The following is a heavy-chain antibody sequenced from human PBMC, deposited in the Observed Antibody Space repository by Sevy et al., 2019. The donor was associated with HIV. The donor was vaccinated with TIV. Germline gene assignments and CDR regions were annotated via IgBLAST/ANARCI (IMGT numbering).Heavy chain of an antibody. D-gene: IGHD6-13*01. CDR3: ARELLQWGIAAAGTSDGGFDY. J-gene: IGHJ4*02. CDR2: ISADGSRT. Sequence: GGSLRLSCAASGFTFSSYWMHWVRQAPGKGLVWVSGISADGSRTVYEDSVKGRFTISRDNAKNTLYLQMNSLRAEDTAVYYCARELLQWGIAAAGTSDGGFDYWGQGTLVTVSS. V-gene: IGHV3-74*01. CDR1: GFTFSSYW.